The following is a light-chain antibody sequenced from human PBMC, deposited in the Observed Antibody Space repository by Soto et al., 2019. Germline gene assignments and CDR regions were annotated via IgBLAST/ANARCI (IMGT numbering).Light chain of an antibody. CDR1: SSNIGNNY. V-gene: IGLV1-51*01. CDR3: GTWDSSLSAVV. CDR2: DNN. J-gene: IGLJ2*01. Sequence: QSVLTQPPSVSAAPGQKVTISCSGSSSNIGNNYVSWYQQLPGTAPKLLIYDNNKRPSGIPARFSGSKSGTSATLGITGVQTGDEADYYCGTWDSSLSAVVFGGGTKLTVL.